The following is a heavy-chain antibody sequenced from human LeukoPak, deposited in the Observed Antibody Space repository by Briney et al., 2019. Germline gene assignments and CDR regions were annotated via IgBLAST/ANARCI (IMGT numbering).Heavy chain of an antibody. J-gene: IGHJ5*02. Sequence: TSETLSLTCTVSGDSISSFYWSWIRQAPGKGLECIGFIYINGDTSYNPSLKGRATPSLDTSKNQFSLRLTSVTAADTAVYYCAKTARTFASWGPGTLVTVSS. CDR3: AKTARTFAS. D-gene: IGHD1-7*01. V-gene: IGHV4-4*09. CDR2: IYINGDT. CDR1: GDSISSFY.